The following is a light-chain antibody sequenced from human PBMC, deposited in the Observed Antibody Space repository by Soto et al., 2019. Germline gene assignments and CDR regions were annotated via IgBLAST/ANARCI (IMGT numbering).Light chain of an antibody. Sequence: EIVLTQSPSTLSLSPGERATLSCGATQSVRSNYLAWYQQKPGQAPRLLIYDASTRATGIPARFSGSGSGTEFTLTISSLQSEDFAVYYCQQYNNWPPTFGQGTRLEIK. V-gene: IGKV3-15*01. J-gene: IGKJ5*01. CDR2: DAS. CDR1: QSVRSN. CDR3: QQYNNWPPT.